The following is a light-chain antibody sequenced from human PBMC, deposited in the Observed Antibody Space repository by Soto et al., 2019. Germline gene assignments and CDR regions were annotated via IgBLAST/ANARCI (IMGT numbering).Light chain of an antibody. V-gene: IGKV3-20*01. CDR1: QSVASSY. CDR3: QQYGSSGT. Sequence: ENVLTQYPGTVSLSPGERATLSCRASQSVASSYLAWYQQRPGQAPRLLIYGASSRATGIPVRFSGSGSGTGFTLTISRLEPEDFAVYYCQQYGSSGTFGPGTKVDIK. J-gene: IGKJ1*01. CDR2: GAS.